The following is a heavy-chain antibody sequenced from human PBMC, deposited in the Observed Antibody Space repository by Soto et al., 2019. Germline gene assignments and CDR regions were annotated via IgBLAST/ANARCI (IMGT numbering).Heavy chain of an antibody. V-gene: IGHV3-53*01. CDR3: ARSGYSFAWGY. CDR1: GFLVNSAY. J-gene: IGHJ4*02. CDR2: INSDGST. Sequence: EVQLVESGGGLIPPGGSLRLSCAASGFLVNSAYMTWVRQAPGKGLEWLSMINSDGSTLYAESVKGRFTISRDKSKNRMDLQMNSLRAEDTAMYYCARSGYSFAWGYWGQGTLVIVPS. D-gene: IGHD5-18*01.